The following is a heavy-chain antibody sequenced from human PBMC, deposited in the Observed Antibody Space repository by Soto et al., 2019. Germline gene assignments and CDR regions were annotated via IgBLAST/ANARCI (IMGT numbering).Heavy chain of an antibody. V-gene: IGHV4-59*01. CDR3: ARDSSGWYGGWFDP. CDR1: GGSISSYY. J-gene: IGHJ5*02. CDR2: IYYSGST. D-gene: IGHD6-19*01. Sequence: PSETLSLTCTVSGGSISSYYRSWIRQPPGKGLEWIGYIYYSGSTNYNPSLKSRVTISVDTSKNQFSLKLSSVTAADTAVYYCARDSSGWYGGWFDPWGQGTLVT.